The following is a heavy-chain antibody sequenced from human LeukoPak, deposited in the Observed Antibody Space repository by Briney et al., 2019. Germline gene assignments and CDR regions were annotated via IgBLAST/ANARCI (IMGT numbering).Heavy chain of an antibody. Sequence: ASVKVSCKASGYTFTGYYMHWVRQAPGQGLEWMGWINPNSGGTNYAQKFQGRVTMTRDTSISTAYMELSRLRSDDTAVYYCARDRVRAVAGKGNWFDPWGQGILVTVSS. CDR2: INPNSGGT. CDR1: GYTFTGYY. V-gene: IGHV1-2*02. D-gene: IGHD6-19*01. J-gene: IGHJ5*02. CDR3: ARDRVRAVAGKGNWFDP.